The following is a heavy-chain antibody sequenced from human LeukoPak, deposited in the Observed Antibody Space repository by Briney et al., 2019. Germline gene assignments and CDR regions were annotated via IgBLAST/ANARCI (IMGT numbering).Heavy chain of an antibody. CDR3: ATGRSGSYGPYDS. D-gene: IGHD1-26*01. CDR2: ISGGGGST. CDR1: GFTFSSYA. Sequence: GGSLRLSCAASGFTFSSYAMSWVRQAPGKGLEWVSGISGGGGSTNYADSVKGRFTISRDNSKNTLYLQMSSLRAEDTAIYYCATGRSGSYGPYDSGGQGTLSPSPQ. V-gene: IGHV3-23*01. J-gene: IGHJ4*02.